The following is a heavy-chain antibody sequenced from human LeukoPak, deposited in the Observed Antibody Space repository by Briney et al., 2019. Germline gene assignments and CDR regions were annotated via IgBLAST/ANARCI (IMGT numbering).Heavy chain of an antibody. CDR2: INPSGGST. Sequence: ASVKVSCKASGYTFTSYYMHWVRQAPGQGLEWMGIINPSGGSTSYAQKFQGRVTMTRNTSISTAYMELSSLKSEDTAVYYCARRPFKYYDILTGSYRSEFDYWGQGTLVTVSS. J-gene: IGHJ4*02. CDR3: ARRPFKYYDILTGSYRSEFDY. D-gene: IGHD3-9*01. V-gene: IGHV1-46*01. CDR1: GYTFTSYY.